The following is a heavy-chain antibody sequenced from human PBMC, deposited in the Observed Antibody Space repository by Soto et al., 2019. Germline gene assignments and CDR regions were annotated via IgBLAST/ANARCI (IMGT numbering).Heavy chain of an antibody. CDR3: ASDSVRHDSWSGYRGWFDP. J-gene: IGHJ5*02. Sequence: GGSLRLSCAASGFTFSDYYMSWIRQAPGKGLEWVSYISSSGSTIYYADSVKGRFTISRDNAKNSLYLQMNSLRAEDTAVYYCASDSVRHDSWSGYRGWFDPWGQGTLVTVSS. D-gene: IGHD3-3*01. CDR2: ISSSGSTI. V-gene: IGHV3-11*01. CDR1: GFTFSDYY.